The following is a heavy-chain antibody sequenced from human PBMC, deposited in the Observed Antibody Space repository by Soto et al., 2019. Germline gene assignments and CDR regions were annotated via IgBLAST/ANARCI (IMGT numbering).Heavy chain of an antibody. Sequence: EVQVLESGGGLVQPGGSLRLSCAASGFTFSNYGMNWVRQAPGKGREWVSGVRSDGDATYNAESVKGRFTVSRDGSKNTVYLQMNSLRVEDTAVYYCAKGKGVGATPDGANCWGQGTLVTVSS. CDR1: GFTFSNYG. CDR2: VRSDGDAT. V-gene: IGHV3-23*01. CDR3: AKGKGVGATPDGANC. J-gene: IGHJ4*02. D-gene: IGHD1-26*01.